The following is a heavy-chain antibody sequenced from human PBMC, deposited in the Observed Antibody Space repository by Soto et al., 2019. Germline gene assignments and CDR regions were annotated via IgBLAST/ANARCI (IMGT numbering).Heavy chain of an antibody. CDR3: AREVRGGFTGIFDQ. CDR1: GDSISDYFY. Sequence: LVTLCLTCTVSGDSISDYFYWSWIRQPAGKGLEWIGRIYTDGTTKYNPSLKSRVTLSLDKSKNQFSLRLSSVTAADTAVYYFAREVRGGFTGIFDQWGRGSRVTVSS. J-gene: IGHJ4*02. V-gene: IGHV4-4*07. D-gene: IGHD2-15*01. CDR2: IYTDGTT.